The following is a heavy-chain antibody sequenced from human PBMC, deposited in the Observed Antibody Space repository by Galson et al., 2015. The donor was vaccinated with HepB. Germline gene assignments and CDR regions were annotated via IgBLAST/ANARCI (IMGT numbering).Heavy chain of an antibody. V-gene: IGHV3-11*05. CDR2: ATSSSSYR. CDR1: GFTFSDYY. Sequence: SLRLSCAASGFTFSDYYMSWIRQAPGKGLEWISYATSSSSYRSYADSVKGRFTISRDNAKNAPYLQMNSLRAEDTAVYYCARDMRDWGIFGLAVKGVGNYYGMDVWGQGTTVTVSS. J-gene: IGHJ6*02. CDR3: ARDMRDWGIFGLAVKGVGNYYGMDV. D-gene: IGHD3/OR15-3a*01.